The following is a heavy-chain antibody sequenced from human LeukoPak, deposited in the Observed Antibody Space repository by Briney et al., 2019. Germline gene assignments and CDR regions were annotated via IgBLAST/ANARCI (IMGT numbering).Heavy chain of an antibody. CDR1: GGSISSHY. Sequence: SETLSLTCTVSGGSISSHYWSWIRQPPGKGLEWIGYCHYSGNTNYNPSLKSRATISVDMSKNQFSLTLNSVTAADTAVYYCARSASSTSRSAFDIWGQGTRVTASS. V-gene: IGHV4-59*11. CDR3: ARSASSTSRSAFDI. CDR2: CHYSGNT. J-gene: IGHJ3*02.